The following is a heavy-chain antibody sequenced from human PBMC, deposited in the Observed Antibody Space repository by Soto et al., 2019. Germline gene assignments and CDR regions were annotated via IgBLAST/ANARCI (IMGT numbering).Heavy chain of an antibody. J-gene: IGHJ6*02. CDR1: GYTFTSYG. CDR3: ARDPNVKTTAILYYYYGMDV. V-gene: IGHV1-18*01. D-gene: IGHD4-17*01. Sequence: QVTLVQSGAEVKKPGASVKVSCKASGYTFTSYGISWVRQAPGQGLEWMGWISAYNGNTNYAQKLQGRVTMTTDTSTSTAYMELRSLRSDDTAVYYCARDPNVKTTAILYYYYGMDVWGQGTTVTVSS. CDR2: ISAYNGNT.